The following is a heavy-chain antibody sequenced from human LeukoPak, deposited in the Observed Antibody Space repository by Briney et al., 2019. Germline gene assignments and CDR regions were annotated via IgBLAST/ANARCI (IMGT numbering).Heavy chain of an antibody. V-gene: IGHV3-48*01. CDR3: AREDSGYGYAFDI. CDR1: GFTFSSYW. CDR2: ISSSSRTT. Sequence: PGVSLRLSCAASGFTFSSYWMSWVRQAPGKGLEWISYISSSSRTTYYADSVKGRFTISRDNAKNSLYLQMNSLRAEDTAVYYCAREDSGYGYAFDIWGQGTMVAVSS. D-gene: IGHD5-12*01. J-gene: IGHJ3*02.